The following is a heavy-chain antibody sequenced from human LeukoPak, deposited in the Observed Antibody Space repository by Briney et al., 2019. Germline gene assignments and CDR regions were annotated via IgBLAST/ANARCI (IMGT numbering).Heavy chain of an antibody. CDR3: ARDQDGYCSSTSWFDP. V-gene: IGHV1-18*01. Sequence: ASVEVSCKASGYTFTSYGISWVRQAPGQGLEWMGWISAYNGNTNYAQKLQGRVTMTTDTSTSTAYMELRSLRSDDTAVYYCARDQDGYCSSTSWFDPWGQGTLVTVSS. CDR2: ISAYNGNT. CDR1: GYTFTSYG. J-gene: IGHJ5*02. D-gene: IGHD2-2*01.